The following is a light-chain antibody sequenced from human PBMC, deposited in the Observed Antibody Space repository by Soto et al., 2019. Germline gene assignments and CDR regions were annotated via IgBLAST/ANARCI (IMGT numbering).Light chain of an antibody. CDR2: DAS. J-gene: IGKJ1*01. V-gene: IGKV3-11*01. CDR3: QQRSNWPPGGT. CDR1: QSVSSY. Sequence: IGLTQAPTTLAVRRGGKASISWRASQSVSSYLAWYQQKPGQAPRLLIYDASNRATGIPARFSGSGSGTDFPLTISSLEPEDFAVYYCQQRSNWPPGGTFGQGTKVDIK.